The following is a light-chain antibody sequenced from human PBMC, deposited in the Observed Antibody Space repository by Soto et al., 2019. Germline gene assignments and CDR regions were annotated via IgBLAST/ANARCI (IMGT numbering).Light chain of an antibody. V-gene: IGKV2-30*01. CDR2: NVS. CDR1: QSLVFSDGNTY. CDR3: MQGTHWPYT. Sequence: DVVMTQSPLSLPVTLGQPASISCRSSQSLVFSDGNTYLSWIHQRPGQSPRRLIYNVSNRDSGVPDRFSGSGSGTDFTLKISRMEAEDVGVYYCMQGTHWPYTFGQGTKLEIK. J-gene: IGKJ2*01.